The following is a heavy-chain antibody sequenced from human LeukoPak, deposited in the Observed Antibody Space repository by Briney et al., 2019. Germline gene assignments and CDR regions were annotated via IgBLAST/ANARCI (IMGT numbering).Heavy chain of an antibody. CDR2: ISGSGGTT. D-gene: IGHD5-18*01. CDR3: AKDPPTVMANAFHV. CDR1: GCTFISYG. V-gene: IGHV3-23*01. J-gene: IGHJ3*01. Sequence: GESLRLSCAASGCTFISYGMSWVRQAPGKGLEWVSSISGSGGTTYYADSVKGRFTISRDNSKNTLYLQMNSLRADDTAVYSCAKDPPTVMANAFHVWGQGTMVTVS.